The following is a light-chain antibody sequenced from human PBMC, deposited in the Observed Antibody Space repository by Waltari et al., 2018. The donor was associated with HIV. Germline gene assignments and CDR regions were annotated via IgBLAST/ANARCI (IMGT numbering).Light chain of an antibody. CDR1: ALPKQY. V-gene: IGLV3-25*03. CDR3: QSADSTGSYPDV. CDR2: KDN. Sequence: SYELTQPPSVSVSPGQTARITCSGDALPKQYAYWYQQKPGQAPLLVIYKDNERPSGIPVRFSGSSSGTTVTLTISGVHTEDEADYYCQSADSTGSYPDVFGTGTKVTVL. J-gene: IGLJ1*01.